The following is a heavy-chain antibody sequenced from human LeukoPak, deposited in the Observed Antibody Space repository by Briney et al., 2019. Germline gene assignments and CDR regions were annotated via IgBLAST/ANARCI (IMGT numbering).Heavy chain of an antibody. CDR3: ARDHYYYDSSGPNFDY. V-gene: IGHV1-69*13. D-gene: IGHD3-22*01. CDR2: IIPIFGTA. J-gene: IGHJ4*02. Sequence: GASVTVSCKASGGTFSSYAISWVRQAPGQGLEWMGGIIPIFGTANYAQKFQGRVTITADESTSTAYMELSSLRSEDTAVYYCARDHYYYDSSGPNFDYWGQGTLVTVSS. CDR1: GGTFSSYA.